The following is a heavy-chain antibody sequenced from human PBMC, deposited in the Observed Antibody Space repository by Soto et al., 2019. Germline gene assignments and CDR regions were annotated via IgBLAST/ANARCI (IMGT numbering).Heavy chain of an antibody. Sequence: QVQLVESGGGVVQPGRSLRLSCAASGFTFSRYTMHWVRQAPGKGLEWVAVISYDGSNKYNADSVKGRFTISRDNSKNTLYLQMSSLRAEDTAVYYCARDHDYGDYLFDYWGQGTLVTVSS. CDR1: GFTFSRYT. D-gene: IGHD4-17*01. V-gene: IGHV3-30-3*01. J-gene: IGHJ4*02. CDR3: ARDHDYGDYLFDY. CDR2: ISYDGSNK.